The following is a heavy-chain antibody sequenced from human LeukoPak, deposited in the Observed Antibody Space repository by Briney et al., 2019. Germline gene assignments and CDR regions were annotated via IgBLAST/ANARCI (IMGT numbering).Heavy chain of an antibody. V-gene: IGHV4-34*01. CDR1: GGSISSYY. CDR3: ARGLSRYYYGSGSYFYFDY. J-gene: IGHJ4*02. CDR2: INHSGST. Sequence: TPSETLSLTCTVSGGSISSYYWSWIRQPPGKGLEWIGEINHSGSTNYNPSLKSRVTISVDTSKNQFSLKLSSVTAADTAVYYCARGLSRYYYGSGSYFYFDYWGQGTLVTVSS. D-gene: IGHD3-10*01.